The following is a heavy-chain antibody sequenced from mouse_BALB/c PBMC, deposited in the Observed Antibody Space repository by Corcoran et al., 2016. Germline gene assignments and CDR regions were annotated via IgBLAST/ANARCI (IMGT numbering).Heavy chain of an antibody. CDR3: ARWDWYFDV. V-gene: IGHV14-3*02. Sequence: EVQQQQSGADLVKPGASVKLSCTASGFNIKDTYMHWVKQRPEQGLDWIGRIDPANGNTKYDPKFQGKATITADTSSNTAYLQLSSLTSEDTAVYYCARWDWYFDVWGAGTTVTVSS. J-gene: IGHJ1*01. CDR1: GFNIKDTY. CDR2: IDPANGNT.